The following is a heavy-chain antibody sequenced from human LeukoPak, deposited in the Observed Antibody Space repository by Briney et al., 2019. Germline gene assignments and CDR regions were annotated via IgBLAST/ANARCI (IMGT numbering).Heavy chain of an antibody. CDR3: AKTEEDYYDSSGYQDAFDI. D-gene: IGHD3-22*01. CDR1: GFTFSSYG. V-gene: IGHV3-30*18. J-gene: IGHJ3*02. Sequence: GGSQRLSCAASGFTFSSYGMHWVRQAPGKGLEWVAVISYDGSNKYYADSVKGRFTISRDNSKNTLYLQMNSLRAEDTAVYYCAKTEEDYYDSSGYQDAFDIWGQGTMVTVSS. CDR2: ISYDGSNK.